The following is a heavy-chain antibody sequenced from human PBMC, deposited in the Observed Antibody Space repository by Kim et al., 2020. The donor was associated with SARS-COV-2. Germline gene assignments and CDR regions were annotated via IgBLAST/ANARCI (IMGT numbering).Heavy chain of an antibody. CDR3: ARHVSSSWYDCYYYYGMDV. Sequence: SETLSLTCTVSGGSISSSSYYWGWIRQPPGKGLEWIGSIYYSGSTYYNPSLKSRVTISVDTSKNQFSLKLSSVTAADTAVYYCARHVSSSWYDCYYYYGMDVWGQGTTVTVSS. V-gene: IGHV4-39*01. CDR2: IYYSGST. D-gene: IGHD6-13*01. J-gene: IGHJ6*02. CDR1: GGSISSSSYY.